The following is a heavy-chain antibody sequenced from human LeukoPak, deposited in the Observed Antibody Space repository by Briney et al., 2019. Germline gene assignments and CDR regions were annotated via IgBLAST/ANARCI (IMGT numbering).Heavy chain of an antibody. Sequence: GSLRLSCAASGFTFSYYWMNWVRQAPGKGLEWVANIKQDGSDKYYVDSVKGRFTISRDNAKNSLYLQMNSLSAEDTAMYYCTRDLTNWNDATFDIWGQGTMVTVSS. D-gene: IGHD1-1*01. J-gene: IGHJ3*02. V-gene: IGHV3-7*01. CDR2: IKQDGSDK. CDR3: TRDLTNWNDATFDI. CDR1: GFTFSYYW.